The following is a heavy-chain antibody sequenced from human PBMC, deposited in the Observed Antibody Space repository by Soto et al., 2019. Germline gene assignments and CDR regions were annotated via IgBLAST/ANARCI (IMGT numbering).Heavy chain of an antibody. Sequence: PGGSLRLSCAASGFTFSDYPMHWVRQAPGKGLVWVSHINNDGTYTRYADSVKGRFTISRDNARNTLYLQMNNLRPEDTAMYYCARINEYNDYWGQGTLVTVSS. V-gene: IGHV3-74*01. CDR2: INNDGTYT. J-gene: IGHJ4*02. CDR1: GFTFSDYP. D-gene: IGHD1-1*01. CDR3: ARINEYNDY.